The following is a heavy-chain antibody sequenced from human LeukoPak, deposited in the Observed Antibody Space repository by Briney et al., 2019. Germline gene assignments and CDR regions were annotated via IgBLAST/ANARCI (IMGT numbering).Heavy chain of an antibody. CDR1: GFTFSSYS. CDR3: ARDMVVNAIRTWYFDL. J-gene: IGHJ2*01. V-gene: IGHV3-21*01. CDR2: ISSSSSYI. Sequence: GGSLRLSCAASGFTFSSYSVNWVRQAPGKGLEWVSSISSSSSYIYYADLVKGRFTISRDNAKNSLYLQMNSLRAEDTAVYYCARDMVVNAIRTWYFDLWGRGTLVTVSS. D-gene: IGHD2-21*01.